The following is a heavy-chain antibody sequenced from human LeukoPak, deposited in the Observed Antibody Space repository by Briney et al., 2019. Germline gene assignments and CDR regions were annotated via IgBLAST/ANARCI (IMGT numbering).Heavy chain of an antibody. Sequence: GGSLRLSCAASGFTFSSSAMSWVRQAPGKGLEWVSAISNNGGYTYYADSVQGRFTISRDNSKSTLCLQMNSLRSEDTAVYYCARDEITFGGVMFDYWGQGTLVTVSS. CDR1: GFTFSSSA. CDR3: ARDEITFGGVMFDY. J-gene: IGHJ4*02. CDR2: ISNNGGYT. V-gene: IGHV3-23*01. D-gene: IGHD3-16*01.